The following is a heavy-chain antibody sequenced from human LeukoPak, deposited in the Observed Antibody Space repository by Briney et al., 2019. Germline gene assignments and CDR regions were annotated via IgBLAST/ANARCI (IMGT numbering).Heavy chain of an antibody. CDR2: IYSGGST. CDR1: GFTVSSNY. CDR3: PRVFPQFLFDY. J-gene: IGHJ4*02. D-gene: IGHD2-21*01. Sequence: PGGSLRLSCAASGFTVSSNYMSWVRQAPGKGLEWVSVIYSGGSTYYADSVKGRFTISRHNSKNTLYLQMNSLRAEDAAVYYCPRVFPQFLFDYWGQGTLVTVSS. V-gene: IGHV3-53*04.